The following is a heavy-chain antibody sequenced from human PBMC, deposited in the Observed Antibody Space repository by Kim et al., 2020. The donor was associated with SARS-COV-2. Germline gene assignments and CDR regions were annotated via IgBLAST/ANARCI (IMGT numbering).Heavy chain of an antibody. J-gene: IGHJ5*02. CDR3: ARDFSLAARRGGFWFDP. Sequence: ASVKVSCKASGYTFTGYYMHWVRQAPGQGLEWMGWINPNSGGTNYAQKFQGRVTMTRDTSISTAYMELSRLRSDDTAVYYCARDFSLAARRGGFWFDPWGQGTLVTVSS. V-gene: IGHV1-2*02. CDR1: GYTFTGYY. CDR2: INPNSGGT. D-gene: IGHD6-6*01.